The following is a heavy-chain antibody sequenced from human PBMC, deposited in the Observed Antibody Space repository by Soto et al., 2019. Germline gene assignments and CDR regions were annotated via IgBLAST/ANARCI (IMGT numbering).Heavy chain of an antibody. Sequence: SSVTVSCKASGYTFTSYAMHWVRLAPGQRLEWMGWINAGNGNTKYSQKFQGRVTITRDTSASTAYMELSSLRSEDTAVYYCARGSLTYYYDSSGYLYWGQGTLVTVSS. D-gene: IGHD3-22*01. V-gene: IGHV1-3*01. J-gene: IGHJ4*02. CDR2: INAGNGNT. CDR3: ARGSLTYYYDSSGYLY. CDR1: GYTFTSYA.